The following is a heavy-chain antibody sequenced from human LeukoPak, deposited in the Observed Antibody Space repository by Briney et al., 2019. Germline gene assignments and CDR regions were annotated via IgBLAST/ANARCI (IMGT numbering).Heavy chain of an antibody. V-gene: IGHV3-48*03. CDR3: AREDASGFDY. J-gene: IGHJ4*02. CDR1: GFTFSSYE. Sequence: GGSLRLSCAASGFTFSSYEMNWVRQAPGKGLEWVSYISSSSSTIYYADSVKGRFTISRDNAKNSLYLQMNSLRAADTAVYYCAREDASGFDYWGQGTLVTVSS. D-gene: IGHD6-25*01. CDR2: ISSSSSTI.